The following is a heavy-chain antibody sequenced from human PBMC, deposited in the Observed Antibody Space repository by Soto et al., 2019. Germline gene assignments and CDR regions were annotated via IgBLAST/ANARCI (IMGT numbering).Heavy chain of an antibody. CDR2: IIPIFGTA. D-gene: IGHD3-10*01. CDR3: ALHYGSGSNYYYYGMDA. J-gene: IGHJ6*02. CDR1: GGTFSSYA. V-gene: IGHV1-69*12. Sequence: QVQLVQSGAEVKKPGSSVKVSCKASGGTFSSYAISWVRQAPGQGLEWMGGIIPIFGTADYAQKFQGRATITADESTSTDYMELSSPTSEDPAVYYCALHYGSGSNYYYYGMDAWGQWTTVTVAS.